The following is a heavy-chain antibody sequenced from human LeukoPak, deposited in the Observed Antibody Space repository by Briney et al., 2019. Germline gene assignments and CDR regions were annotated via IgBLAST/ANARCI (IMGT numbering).Heavy chain of an antibody. CDR1: GFTFSSYP. V-gene: IGHV3-30-3*01. J-gene: IGHJ4*02. CDR2: ITYGGNNK. Sequence: WGTLSLSCAASGFTFSSYPLHWVRQAPGKGLEWVAVITYGGNNKYYADPVRGRFTTSRATSKNTLYLQSDSLRAEDTAVYYSARDRLDITGAGTVDYWGQGTLVTVSS. D-gene: IGHD6-19*01. CDR3: ARDRLDITGAGTVDY.